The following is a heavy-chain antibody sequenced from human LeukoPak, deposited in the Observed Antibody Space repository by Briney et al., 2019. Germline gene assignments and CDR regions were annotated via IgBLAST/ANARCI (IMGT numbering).Heavy chain of an antibody. J-gene: IGHJ6*03. CDR2: INWNGRNT. V-gene: IGHV3-20*04. D-gene: IGHD5-18*01. Sequence: GESLRLSCTASGFTFDDYAMNWVRQVPGRGLGWVSGINWNGRNTEYADSVKDRFTISRQNTKNSLYLYMNDLGGEDTALYFCARGSVQLWLRDTYYYMDVWGKGTTVTVSS. CDR1: GFTFDDYA. CDR3: ARGSVQLWLRDTYYYMDV.